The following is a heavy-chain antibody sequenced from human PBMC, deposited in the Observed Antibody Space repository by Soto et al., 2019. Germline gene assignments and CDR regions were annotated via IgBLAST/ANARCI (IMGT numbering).Heavy chain of an antibody. CDR2: IIPIFGTA. D-gene: IGHD4-4*01. V-gene: IGHV1-69*13. CDR1: GGTFSSYA. J-gene: IGHJ6*02. Sequence: ASVKVSCKASGGTFSSYAISWVRQAPGQGLEWMGGIIPIFGTANYAQKFQGRVTITADESTSTAYMELSSLRSEDTAVYYCARDTTSGRNSDYYYGMDVWGQGTTVTVS. CDR3: ARDTTSGRNSDYYYGMDV.